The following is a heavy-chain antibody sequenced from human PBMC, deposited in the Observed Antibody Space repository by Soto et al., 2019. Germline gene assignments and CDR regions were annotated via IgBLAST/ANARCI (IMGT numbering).Heavy chain of an antibody. CDR2: IDPSGSYT. D-gene: IGHD2-8*01. Sequence: PGESLKISCKGSGYTFTSYWITWVRQMPGKGLEWMGRIDPSGSYTNYSSSFQGHVTISADKSINTAYLQWSTLQASDTAIYYCVREAGVYTTPSYYYGMSVWGQGTTVTVSS. J-gene: IGHJ6*02. V-gene: IGHV5-10-1*01. CDR1: GYTFTSYW. CDR3: VREAGVYTTPSYYYGMSV.